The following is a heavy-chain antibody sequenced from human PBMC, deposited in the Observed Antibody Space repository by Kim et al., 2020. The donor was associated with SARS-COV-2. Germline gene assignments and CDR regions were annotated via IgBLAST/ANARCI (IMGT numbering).Heavy chain of an antibody. V-gene: IGHV3-23*01. D-gene: IGHD3-10*01. Sequence: GGSLRLSCAASRFTFSIYGMSWVRQAPGKGLEWVSTISNSGGGTYYTGSVKGRFIISRDNSKNTLYLQMNSLRAEDTAVYYCAKDREEGKYDAFDIWGQG. CDR2: ISNSGGGT. J-gene: IGHJ3*02. CDR1: RFTFSIYG. CDR3: AKDREEGKYDAFDI.